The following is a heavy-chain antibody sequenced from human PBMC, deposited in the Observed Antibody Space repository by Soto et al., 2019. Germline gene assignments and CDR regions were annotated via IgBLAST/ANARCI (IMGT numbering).Heavy chain of an antibody. Sequence: QVQLVESGGGVVQPGRSLRLSCAASGFTFSSYGMHWVRQAPGKGLEWVAVIWYDGSNKYYADSVKGRFTISRDNSKNTLYLQMNSVRAEDTAVYYCARDEGIVVVVAATYPDYWGQGTLVTVSS. V-gene: IGHV3-33*01. D-gene: IGHD2-15*01. J-gene: IGHJ4*02. CDR2: IWYDGSNK. CDR1: GFTFSSYG. CDR3: ARDEGIVVVVAATYPDY.